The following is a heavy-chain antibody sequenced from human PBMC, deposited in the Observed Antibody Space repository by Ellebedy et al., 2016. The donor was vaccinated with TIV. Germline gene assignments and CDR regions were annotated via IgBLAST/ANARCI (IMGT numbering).Heavy chain of an antibody. V-gene: IGHV1-2*04. Sequence: ASVKVSXXASGYTFTGYYMHWVRQAPGQGLEWMGWINPNSGGTNYAQKFQGWVTMTRDTSISTAYMELSRLRSDDTAVYYCARDLGDYYFDYWGQGTLVTVSS. CDR2: INPNSGGT. CDR3: ARDLGDYYFDY. J-gene: IGHJ4*02. D-gene: IGHD3-10*01. CDR1: GYTFTGYY.